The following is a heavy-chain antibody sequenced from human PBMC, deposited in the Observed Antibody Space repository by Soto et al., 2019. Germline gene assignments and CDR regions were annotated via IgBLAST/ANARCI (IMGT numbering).Heavy chain of an antibody. Sequence: QVQLQQWGAGLLKPWETLSLTCAVYGGSFSGYYWSWIRQPPGKGLEWIGEINHSGSTNYNPSLKSRVTISVDTSKNQFSLKLSSVTAADTAVYYCANRLKYYYGMDVWGQGTTVTVSS. V-gene: IGHV4-34*01. CDR3: ANRLKYYYGMDV. CDR2: INHSGST. D-gene: IGHD2-8*01. J-gene: IGHJ6*02. CDR1: GGSFSGYY.